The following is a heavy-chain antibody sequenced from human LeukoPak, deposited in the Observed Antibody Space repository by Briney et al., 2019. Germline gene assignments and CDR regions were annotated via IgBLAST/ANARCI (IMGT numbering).Heavy chain of an antibody. D-gene: IGHD4-17*01. CDR1: GFTFSSYW. J-gene: IGHJ4*02. Sequence: GGSLRLSCAASGFTFSSYWMSWVRQAPGKGLEWVANIKQDGSEKYYVDSVKGRFTISRGNAENSLFLQMNRLRVEDTAVYYCAKDWGDYGDALDYWGQGTLVTVSS. CDR2: IKQDGSEK. V-gene: IGHV3-7*01. CDR3: AKDWGDYGDALDY.